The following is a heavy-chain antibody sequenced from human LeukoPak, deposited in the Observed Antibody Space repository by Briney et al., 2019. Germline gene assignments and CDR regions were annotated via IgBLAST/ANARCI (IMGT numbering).Heavy chain of an antibody. V-gene: IGHV4-59*02. CDR3: ASPSHNNWNYDYYYYMDV. CDR1: GGSVSDYY. J-gene: IGHJ6*03. Sequence: SETLSLTCTISGGSVSDYYWSWIRQSPGKGLEWIGYIYHTGSTSYSPSLKSRVTISADTSQNQFSLKLSSVTAADTAVYYCASPSHNNWNYDYYYYMDVWGKGTTVTVSS. CDR2: IYHTGST. D-gene: IGHD1-20*01.